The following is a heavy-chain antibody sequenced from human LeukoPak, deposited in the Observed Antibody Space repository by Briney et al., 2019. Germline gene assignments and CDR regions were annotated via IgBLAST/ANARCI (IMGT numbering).Heavy chain of an antibody. CDR3: AKSFGPVIAAAGTGAD. D-gene: IGHD6-13*01. Sequence: PGGSLRLSCAASEFSVGSNYMTWVRQAPGKGLEWVSLIYSGGSTYYADSVKGRFTISRDNSKNTLYLQMNSLRAEDTAVYYCAKSFGPVIAAAGTGADWGQGTLVTVSS. CDR2: IYSGGST. CDR1: EFSVGSNY. J-gene: IGHJ4*02. V-gene: IGHV3-66*01.